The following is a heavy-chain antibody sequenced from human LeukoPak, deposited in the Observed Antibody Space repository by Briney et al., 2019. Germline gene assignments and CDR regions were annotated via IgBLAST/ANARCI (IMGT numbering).Heavy chain of an antibody. D-gene: IGHD3-22*01. J-gene: IGHJ6*03. CDR1: GGTFSSYA. V-gene: IGHV1-69*05. Sequence: SVKVSCKASGGTFSSYAISWVRQAPGQGLEWMGGIIPIFGTANYAQKFQGRVTITTDESTSTAYMELSSLRSEDTAVYYCARGAYYYDSSGYYSDYYYMDVRGKGTTVTVSS. CDR2: IIPIFGTA. CDR3: ARGAYYYDSSGYYSDYYYMDV.